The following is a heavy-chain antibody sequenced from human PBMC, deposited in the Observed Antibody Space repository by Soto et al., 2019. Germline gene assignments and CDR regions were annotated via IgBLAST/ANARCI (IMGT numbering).Heavy chain of an antibody. CDR2: IMPTVDSA. CDR3: AVAAVREILTEQSSGMAV. V-gene: IGHV1-69*01. D-gene: IGHD3-10*01. CDR1: GGTLSDYA. J-gene: IGHJ6*02. Sequence: QVQLVQSGAEVKNPGSSVKVSCKASGGTLSDYAVSWVRQARGQGLEWMGGIMPTVDSANYAQKFQGRLTITADESTSTANMELSSLTSDDTAIYYWAVAAVREILTEQSSGMAVWGQGTTVTVSS.